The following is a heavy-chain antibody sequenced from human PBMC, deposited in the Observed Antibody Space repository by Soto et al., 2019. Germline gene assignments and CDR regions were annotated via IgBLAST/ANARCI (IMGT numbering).Heavy chain of an antibody. Sequence: QVQLQESGPGLVKPSETLSLTCTVSGGSVSSGSYYWSWIRQPPGKGLEWIGYIYYSGSTNYNPSLKRRVPRSVDTSKNQFSLKLSSVTAADTAVYYCAGLGGSSWYNVSRGGGDWFDPWGQGTLVTVSS. D-gene: IGHD6-13*01. J-gene: IGHJ5*02. V-gene: IGHV4-61*01. CDR1: GGSVSSGSYY. CDR3: AGLGGSSWYNVSRGGGDWFDP. CDR2: IYYSGST.